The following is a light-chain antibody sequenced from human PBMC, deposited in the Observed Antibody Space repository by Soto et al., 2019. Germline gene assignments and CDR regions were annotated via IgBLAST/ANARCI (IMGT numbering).Light chain of an antibody. CDR2: GAS. V-gene: IGKV3-15*01. J-gene: IGKJ5*01. Sequence: EIAMTQSPATLSVSLGERATLSCRASKYISKILAGYHKRPGQAPSLLIYGASTRATGVPARFSGSGSGTDFLLSISGLQSEDSAVYYCQQYNHWSSITFGQGTRLEIK. CDR3: QQYNHWSSIT. CDR1: KYISKI.